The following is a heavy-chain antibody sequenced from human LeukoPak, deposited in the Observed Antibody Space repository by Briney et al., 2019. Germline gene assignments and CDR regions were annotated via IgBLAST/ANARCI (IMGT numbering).Heavy chain of an antibody. CDR2: IGNGGHII. CDR1: EFTFTTYT. V-gene: IGHV3-48*01. CDR3: ARALFQQALDY. J-gene: IGHJ4*02. Sequence: GGSLRLSCVASEFTFTTYTMNWVRQAPGKGLEWVSYIGNGGHIIYYADSVKGRFTISRDDAQNSLYLQLNRLRPEDTAVYYCARALFQQALDYWGQGTLVTASS.